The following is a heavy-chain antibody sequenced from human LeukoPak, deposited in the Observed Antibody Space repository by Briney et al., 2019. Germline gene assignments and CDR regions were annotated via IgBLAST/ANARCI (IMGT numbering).Heavy chain of an antibody. J-gene: IGHJ3*01. CDR2: IGGVGGDT. CDR3: AKDDIPANGLYDAFDV. CDR1: GFTSGLTFGNYA. D-gene: IGHD3/OR15-3a*01. Sequence: PGGSLRLSCGASGFTSGLTFGNYAMSWVHQAPGKGLEWVATIGGVGGDTYYADTVNGRFTISRDNSKNTLNLQMNSLRAEDTAVYFCAKDDIPANGLYDAFDVWGQGTKVTVSA. V-gene: IGHV3-23*01.